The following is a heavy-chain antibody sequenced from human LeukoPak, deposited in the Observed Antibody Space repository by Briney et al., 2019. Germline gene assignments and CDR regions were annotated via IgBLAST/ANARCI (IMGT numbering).Heavy chain of an antibody. D-gene: IGHD3-9*01. CDR1: GFTFSSYT. V-gene: IGHV3-21*06. J-gene: IGHJ3*02. CDR3: ARDTYDILTGYYKWAFDI. Sequence: GGSLRLSCAASGFTFSSYTMNWVRQAPGKGLEWVSSISSSSYIYYADSVKGRFTISRDNAKNSLYPQMNSLRAEDTAVYYCARDTYDILTGYYKWAFDIWGQGTMVTVSS. CDR2: ISSSSYI.